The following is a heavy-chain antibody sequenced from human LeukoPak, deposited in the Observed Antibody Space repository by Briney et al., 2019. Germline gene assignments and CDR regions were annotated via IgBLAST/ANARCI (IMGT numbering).Heavy chain of an antibody. Sequence: SETLSLTCTVSGGSISSSSYYWGWIRQPPGKGLEWIGSIYYSGSTYYNPSLKSRVTISVDTSKNQFSLKLSSVTAADTAVYYCARSSYYYDSSGYYPWGQGTLVTVSS. D-gene: IGHD3-22*01. J-gene: IGHJ5*02. CDR3: ARSSYYYDSSGYYP. CDR2: IYYSGST. V-gene: IGHV4-39*07. CDR1: GGSISSSSYY.